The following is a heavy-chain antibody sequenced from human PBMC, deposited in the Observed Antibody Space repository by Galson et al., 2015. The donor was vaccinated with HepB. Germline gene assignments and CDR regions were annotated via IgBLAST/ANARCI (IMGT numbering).Heavy chain of an antibody. CDR1: GFTVSSNY. D-gene: IGHD6-13*01. CDR2: IYTDGRA. V-gene: IGHV3-66*01. Sequence: SLRLSCAASGFTVSSNYMNWVRQAPGKGLEWVSNIYTDGRAFYPDSVKGRFTISRDNSRNMLFLQMNSLRAEDTAVYFCVRGWDFDDWGQGTLVTVSS. CDR3: VRGWDFDD. J-gene: IGHJ4*02.